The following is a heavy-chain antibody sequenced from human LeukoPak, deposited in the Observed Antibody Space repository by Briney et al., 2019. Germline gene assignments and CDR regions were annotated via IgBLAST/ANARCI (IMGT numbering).Heavy chain of an antibody. CDR3: ARDKDLGAVAGTFDY. CDR2: ISAYNGHT. D-gene: IGHD6-19*01. Sequence: GTSVKVSCKASGYTFSTYGISWVRQAPEQGLEWMGWISAYNGHTNYAQKFQGRVTMTTDTSTSTAYMELTSLTSDDTAVYYCARDKDLGAVAGTFDYWGQGTLVTVSS. CDR1: GYTFSTYG. V-gene: IGHV1-18*01. J-gene: IGHJ4*02.